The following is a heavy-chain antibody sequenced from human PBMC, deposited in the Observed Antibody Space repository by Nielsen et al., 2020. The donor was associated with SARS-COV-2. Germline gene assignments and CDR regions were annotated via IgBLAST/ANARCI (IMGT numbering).Heavy chain of an antibody. CDR1: GISITSGGYY. J-gene: IGHJ6*03. CDR3: ARVLRYFDWPNHYYYYYMDV. D-gene: IGHD3-9*01. CDR2: MSHNGYP. Sequence: LRLSCSVSGISITSGGYYWSWIRQHPGKGLEWIGYMSHNGYPQYNPSLKSRLSVSLDTSQNQFSLKLSSVTAADTAVYYCARVLRYFDWPNHYYYYYMDVWGKGTTVTVSS. V-gene: IGHV4-31*03.